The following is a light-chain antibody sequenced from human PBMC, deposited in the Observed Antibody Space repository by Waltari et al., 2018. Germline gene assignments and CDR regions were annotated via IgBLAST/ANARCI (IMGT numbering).Light chain of an antibody. Sequence: QSALTQPPSVSGSPGQSVTISCTGTSSYVGSCNRVSWYQQPPGTAPKLMIYEVNNRPSGVPDRFSGSKSGNTASLTISGLQAEDEADYYCSLYTSSSTWVFGGGTKLTVL. V-gene: IGLV2-18*01. CDR3: SLYTSSSTWV. J-gene: IGLJ3*02. CDR1: SSYVGSCNR. CDR2: EVN.